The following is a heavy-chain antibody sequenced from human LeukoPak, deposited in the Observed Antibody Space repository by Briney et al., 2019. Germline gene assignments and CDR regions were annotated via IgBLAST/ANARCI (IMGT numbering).Heavy chain of an antibody. CDR1: GGSISSYY. CDR2: FHYSGYT. CDR3: ARDRASYNWYL. V-gene: IGHV4-59*01. D-gene: IGHD1-20*01. J-gene: IGHJ4*02. Sequence: SETLSLTCTVSGGSISSYYWSWIRQPPGKGLEWIGYFHYSGYTNYNPSLKSRVTISVDTSKNQFSLKLSSVTAADTAVYYCARDRASYNWYLWGQGTLVTVSS.